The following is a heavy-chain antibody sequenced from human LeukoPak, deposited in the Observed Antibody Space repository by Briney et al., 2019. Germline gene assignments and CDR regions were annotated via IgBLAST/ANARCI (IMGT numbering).Heavy chain of an antibody. V-gene: IGHV3-7*04. CDR2: ISQDGREQ. CDR1: GFTFSDYW. J-gene: IGHJ4*02. Sequence: GGSLRLSCAASGFTFSDYWVSWVRQAPGQGLEWVAKISQDGREQHFVDSVKGRFTISRDNAKNLLFLQMDSLRAEDTAVYYCAGGALDYWGPGTLVTVSS. CDR3: AGGALDY.